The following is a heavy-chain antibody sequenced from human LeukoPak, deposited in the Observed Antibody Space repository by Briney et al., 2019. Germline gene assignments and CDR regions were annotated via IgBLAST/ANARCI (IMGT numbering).Heavy chain of an antibody. CDR2: IIPILGIA. D-gene: IGHD5-18*01. Sequence: ASVKVSCKASGGTFSSYAISWVRQAPGQGLEWMGRIIPILGIANYAQKFQGRVTITADKSTSTAYMELSSLRSEDTAVYYCARGDTWIQSYRYYGMDVWGQGTTVTVSS. V-gene: IGHV1-69*04. CDR1: GGTFSSYA. CDR3: ARGDTWIQSYRYYGMDV. J-gene: IGHJ6*02.